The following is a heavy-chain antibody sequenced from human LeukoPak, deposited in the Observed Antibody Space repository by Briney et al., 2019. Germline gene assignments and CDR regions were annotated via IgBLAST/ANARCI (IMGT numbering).Heavy chain of an antibody. D-gene: IGHD3-10*01. V-gene: IGHV1-46*01. J-gene: IGHJ5*02. CDR2: INPSGGST. Sequence: ASVKVSCKASGFTFTSYDINWVRQATGQGLEWMGIINPSGGSTSYAQKFQGRVTMTRDMSTSTVYMELSSLRSEDTAVYYCARDSYKYYYGSGSYSGWFDPWGQGTLVTVTS. CDR3: ARDSYKYYYGSGSYSGWFDP. CDR1: GFTFTSYD.